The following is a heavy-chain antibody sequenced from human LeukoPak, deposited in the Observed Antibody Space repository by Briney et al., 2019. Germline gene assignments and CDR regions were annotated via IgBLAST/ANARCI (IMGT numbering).Heavy chain of an antibody. D-gene: IGHD3-16*01. CDR2: IYSGGST. V-gene: IGHV3-53*01. J-gene: IGHJ4*02. CDR1: GFTVSSNY. Sequence: PGGSLRLSCAASGFTVSSNYMNWVRQAPGKGLEWVSVIYSGGSTYYADSVKGRFTISRDNSKDTLYLQMNSLRAEDTAVYYCARGDLGDFDYWGQGTLVTVSS. CDR3: ARGDLGDFDY.